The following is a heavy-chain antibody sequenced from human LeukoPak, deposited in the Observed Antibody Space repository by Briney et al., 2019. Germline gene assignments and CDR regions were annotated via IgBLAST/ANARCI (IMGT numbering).Heavy chain of an antibody. V-gene: IGHV1-18*01. CDR1: GYTFTSYG. CDR3: ARGGSSRVLHFDY. CDR2: ISAHNGHT. J-gene: IGHJ4*02. Sequence: GASVKVSCKASGYTFTSYGINWVRQAPGQGLEWMGWISAHNGHTNYAQKLQGRVTMTRDTSTSTAYMELSSLRSDGTAVYYCARGGSSRVLHFDYWGQGTLVTVSS. D-gene: IGHD2-8*01.